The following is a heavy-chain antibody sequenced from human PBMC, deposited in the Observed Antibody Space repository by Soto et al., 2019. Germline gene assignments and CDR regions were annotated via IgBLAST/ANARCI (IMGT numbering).Heavy chain of an antibody. D-gene: IGHD3-3*01. CDR1: GYTLTELS. CDR3: ATRGSGYPYYYYYGMDV. J-gene: IGHJ6*02. V-gene: IGHV1-24*01. Sequence: ASVEVSCKVSGYTLTELSIHWVRQAPGKGLEWMGGFDPEDGETIYAQKFQGRVTMTEDTSTDTAYMELSSLRSEDTAVYYCATRGSGYPYYYYYGMDVWGQGTTVTVSS. CDR2: FDPEDGET.